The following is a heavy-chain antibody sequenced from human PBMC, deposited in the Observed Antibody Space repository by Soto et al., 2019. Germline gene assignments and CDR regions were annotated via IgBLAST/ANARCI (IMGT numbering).Heavy chain of an antibody. Sequence: GASVKVSCKASGYTFTSYSMHWVRQAPGQGLEWMGIINPSGGSTSYAQKFQGRVTMTRDTSTSTVYMELSSLRSEDTAVYYCARELRFLEWLPDPLYYYGMDVWGQGTTVTVSS. V-gene: IGHV1-46*01. CDR2: INPSGGST. CDR3: ARELRFLEWLPDPLYYYGMDV. J-gene: IGHJ6*02. CDR1: GYTFTSYS. D-gene: IGHD3-3*01.